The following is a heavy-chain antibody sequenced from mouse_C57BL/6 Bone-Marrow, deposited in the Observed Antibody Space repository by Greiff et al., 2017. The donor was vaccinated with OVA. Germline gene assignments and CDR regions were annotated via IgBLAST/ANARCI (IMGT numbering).Heavy chain of an antibody. D-gene: IGHD1-1*01. CDR3: ARNDYYGSSGYFDV. CDR2: IYPGSGNT. V-gene: IGHV1-66*01. Sequence: QVQLKQSGPELVKPGASVKISCKASGYSFTSYYIHWVKQRPGQGLEWIGWIYPGSGNTKYNEKFKGKATLTADTSSSTAYMQLSSLTSEDSAVYYCARNDYYGSSGYFDVWGTGTTVTVSS. J-gene: IGHJ1*03. CDR1: GYSFTSYY.